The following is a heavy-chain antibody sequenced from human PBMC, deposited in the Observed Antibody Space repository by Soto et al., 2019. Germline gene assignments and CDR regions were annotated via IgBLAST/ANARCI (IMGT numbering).Heavy chain of an antibody. J-gene: IGHJ4*02. D-gene: IGHD1-26*01. CDR2: INSVSGGA. V-gene: IGHV1-2*02. CDR1: GDTHTIYF. Sequence: QVQLVQSGAEVKQPGASVRVSCKASGDTHTIYFIHWLRQAPGQGLELMGWINSVSGGANYAPRFQGRVAMTRDRSSATAFMELSRLRSDDTAVYYCARGGSYYAHWGQGTLGTVSS. CDR3: ARGGSYYAH.